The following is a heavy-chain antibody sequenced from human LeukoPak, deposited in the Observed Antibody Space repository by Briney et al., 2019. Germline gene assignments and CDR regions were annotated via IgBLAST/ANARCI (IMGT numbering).Heavy chain of an antibody. CDR1: GYTFTDYY. J-gene: IGHJ4*02. CDR3: ARIGYNHYFDY. Sequence: ASVKVSCKASGYTFTDYYMNWVRQAPGQGLEWMGWINPNSGGTNSAQTFQGRVTMTRDTSITTAYLDLSRLRSDDTAVYYCARIGYNHYFDYWGQGTLVTVSS. V-gene: IGHV1-2*02. CDR2: INPNSGGT. D-gene: IGHD5-24*01.